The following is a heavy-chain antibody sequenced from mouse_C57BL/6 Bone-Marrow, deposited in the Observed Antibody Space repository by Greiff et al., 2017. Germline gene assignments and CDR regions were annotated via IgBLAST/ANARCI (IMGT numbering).Heavy chain of an antibody. V-gene: IGHV1-62-2*01. CDR2: FYPGSGSI. CDR3: ARHEDGLTGRVFWFAY. D-gene: IGHD4-1*01. J-gene: IGHJ3*01. CDR1: GYTFTEYT. Sequence: VQRVESGAELVKPGASVKLSCKASGYTFTEYTIHWVKQRSGQGLEWIGWFYPGSGSIKYNEKFKDKATLTADKSSSTVYMELSRLTSEDSAVYFCARHEDGLTGRVFWFAYWGQGTLVTVSA.